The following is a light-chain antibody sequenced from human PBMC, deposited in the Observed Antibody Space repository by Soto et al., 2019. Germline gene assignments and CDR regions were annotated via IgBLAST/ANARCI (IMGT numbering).Light chain of an antibody. V-gene: IGKV3-15*01. CDR1: QSVSSN. Sequence: DIVMTQSPATLSVSPGERATLPCRASQSVSSNLAWYQQKPGQAPRLLIYGASTRATGIPARFSGSGSGTDFTLTISCLQSEEFATDDCQQYYSYPRTFGQGTKV. J-gene: IGKJ1*01. CDR2: GAS. CDR3: QQYYSYPRT.